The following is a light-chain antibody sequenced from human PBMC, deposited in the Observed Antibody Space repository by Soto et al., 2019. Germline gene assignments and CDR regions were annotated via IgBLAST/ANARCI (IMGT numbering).Light chain of an antibody. CDR2: DAS. CDR3: QQYNDWPSYT. Sequence: EIVMTQSPATLSVSPGERATLSCRASQSVSNNLGWYQQKPGQAPRLLIYDASTRATGVPARFSGSGSGTEFTLTISSLQLDDFALYYCQQYNDWPSYTFGQGTNLEIK. J-gene: IGKJ2*01. CDR1: QSVSNN. V-gene: IGKV3-15*01.